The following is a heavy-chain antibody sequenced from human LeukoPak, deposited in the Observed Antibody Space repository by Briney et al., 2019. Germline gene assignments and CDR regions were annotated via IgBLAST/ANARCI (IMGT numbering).Heavy chain of an antibody. V-gene: IGHV1-3*04. CDR2: ITTVNGNT. CDR1: GYTFTSSA. J-gene: IGHJ6*02. CDR3: ARVIAALPGYYYGMDV. Sequence: ASVKVSCKASGYTFTSSAIHCVRQAPGHKLEWMGWITTVNGNTRYSQTFQGRVIISRDTSASTAFMELSGLRFEDTAVYYCARVIAALPGYYYGMDVWGQGTTVTVSS. D-gene: IGHD6-6*01.